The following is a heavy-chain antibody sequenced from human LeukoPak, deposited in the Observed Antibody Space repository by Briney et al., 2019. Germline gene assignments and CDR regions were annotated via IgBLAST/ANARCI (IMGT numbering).Heavy chain of an antibody. J-gene: IGHJ4*02. D-gene: IGHD3-10*01. CDR2: IYSGGST. CDR1: GLTVSRNY. CDR3: ARVGGH. V-gene: IGHV3-53*01. Sequence: GRSLRLSCAASGLTVSRNYMSWVRQAPGKGLESVSVIYSGGSTYYAGSVRGRFTISRDNSKNTLYLQMDSLRVEDTAVYYCARVGGHWGQGTLVTVSS.